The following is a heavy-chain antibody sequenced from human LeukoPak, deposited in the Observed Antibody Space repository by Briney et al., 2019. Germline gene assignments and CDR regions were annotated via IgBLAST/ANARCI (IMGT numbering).Heavy chain of an antibody. CDR2: ISAYNGNT. J-gene: IGHJ4*02. Sequence: ASVKVSCKASGYTFINYGITWVRQAPGPGLEWMGWISAYNGNTNYAQKLQGRVTMTTDTSTSTAYMELSRLRSDDTAVYYCARALVRGVIITWPDYWGQGTLVTVSS. V-gene: IGHV1-18*01. CDR1: GYTFINYG. CDR3: ARALVRGVIITWPDY. D-gene: IGHD3-10*01.